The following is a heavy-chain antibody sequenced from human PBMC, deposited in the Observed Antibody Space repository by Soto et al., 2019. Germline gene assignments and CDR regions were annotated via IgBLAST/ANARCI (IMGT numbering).Heavy chain of an antibody. CDR3: AKDGGTVTYPYYFDY. J-gene: IGHJ4*02. Sequence: SETLSLTCTVSGGSISSSSYYWGWIRQPPGKGLEWIGSIYYSGSTYYADSVKGRFTISRDNSKNTLYLQMNSLRAEDTAVYYCAKDGGTVTYPYYFDYWGQGTLVTVS. CDR2: IYYSGST. CDR1: GGSISSSSYY. V-gene: IGHV4-39*07. D-gene: IGHD4-4*01.